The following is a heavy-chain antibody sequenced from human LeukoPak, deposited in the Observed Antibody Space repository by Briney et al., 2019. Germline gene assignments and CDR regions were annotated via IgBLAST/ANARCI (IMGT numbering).Heavy chain of an antibody. CDR2: MSGSGGNT. D-gene: IGHD3-16*01. CDR3: AKIGGSIIF. J-gene: IGHJ4*02. CDR1: GFTFSSYA. V-gene: IGHV3-23*01. Sequence: GGSLRLSCAASGFTFSSYAMSWVRQAPGKGLEWVSSMSGSGGNTYYADSVKGRFTISRHNSKNTLYLQMNSLRAEDTAVYYCAKIGGSIIFWGQGTLVTVSS.